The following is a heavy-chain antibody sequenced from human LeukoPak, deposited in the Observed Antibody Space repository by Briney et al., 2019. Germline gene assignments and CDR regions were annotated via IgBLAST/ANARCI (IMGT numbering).Heavy chain of an antibody. Sequence: GGSLRLSCAASGFTVSSNYMSWVRQAPGKGLEWVSVIYSGGSTYYADSVKGRFTISRDNSKNTLYLQMNSLRAEDTAVYYCAKLLGGVTTYHHWGHGTLVTVSS. CDR3: AKLLGGVTTYHH. CDR1: GFTVSSNY. CDR2: IYSGGST. J-gene: IGHJ5*02. V-gene: IGHV3-53*01. D-gene: IGHD2-8*02.